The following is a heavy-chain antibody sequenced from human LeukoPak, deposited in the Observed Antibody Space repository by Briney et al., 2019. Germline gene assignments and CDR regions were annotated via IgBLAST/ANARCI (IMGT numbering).Heavy chain of an antibody. V-gene: IGHV3-30-3*01. CDR3: AKDWAAGTLDY. CDR2: MSTSGNTK. J-gene: IGHJ4*02. Sequence: GGSLRLSCAASGFIFTNFPLHWVRQTPDKRLECVAVMSTSGNTKYYADSVKGRFTISRDNSKNTLYLQMNSLRAEDTAVYYCAKDWAAGTLDYWGQGTLVTVSS. D-gene: IGHD6-13*01. CDR1: GFIFTNFP.